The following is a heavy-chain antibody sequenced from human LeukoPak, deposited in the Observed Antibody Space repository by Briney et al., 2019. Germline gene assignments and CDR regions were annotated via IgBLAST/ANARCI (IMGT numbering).Heavy chain of an antibody. V-gene: IGHV3-9*01. D-gene: IGHD6-19*01. Sequence: PGSSLTLPCAAWGLTFYVYAMLGPRRAPGKGVEGVTGISWCSGSIGYADFVKGGFTISRDNAKNSLYLQMNSLRAEATALYYCAKSPLDSSGPGSPSKYYYYYMDVWGKGTTVTVSS. CDR1: GLTFYVYA. J-gene: IGHJ6*03. CDR2: ISWCSGSI. CDR3: AKSPLDSSGPGSPSKYYYYYMDV.